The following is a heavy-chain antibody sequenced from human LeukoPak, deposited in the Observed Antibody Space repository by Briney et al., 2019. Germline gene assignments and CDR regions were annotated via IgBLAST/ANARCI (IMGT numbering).Heavy chain of an antibody. V-gene: IGHV4-39*01. Sequence: SQTLSLTCTVSGGSISSGGYYWGWIRQPPGKGLEWIGSIYYSGSTYYNPSLKSRVTISVDTSKNQFSLKLSSVTAADTAVYYCARQNYDILTGYLRYYGMDVWGQGTTVTVSS. CDR3: ARQNYDILTGYLRYYGMDV. J-gene: IGHJ6*02. D-gene: IGHD3-9*01. CDR2: IYYSGST. CDR1: GGSISSGGYY.